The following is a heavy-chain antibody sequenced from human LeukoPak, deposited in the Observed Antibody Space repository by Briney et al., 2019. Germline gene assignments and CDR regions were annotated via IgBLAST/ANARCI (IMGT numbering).Heavy chain of an antibody. J-gene: IGHJ4*02. CDR3: AKDRGY. Sequence: GGSLRLSCAASGFTFSNAWMSWVRQAPGKGLEWVSAISGSGDNTYYADSVKGRFTISRDNSKNTLYLQMNSLRAGDTAVYYCAKDRGYWGQGTLVTVSS. CDR1: GFTFSNAW. V-gene: IGHV3-23*01. CDR2: ISGSGDNT.